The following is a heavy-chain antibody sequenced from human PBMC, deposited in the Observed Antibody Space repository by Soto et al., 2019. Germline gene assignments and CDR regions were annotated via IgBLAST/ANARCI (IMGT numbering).Heavy chain of an antibody. J-gene: IGHJ5*02. CDR1: GYTFTSYG. V-gene: IGHV1-18*01. CDR2: ISAYNGNT. D-gene: IGHD2-15*01. CDR3: ARVSGYCSGGSCYFRGPWFDP. Sequence: GASVKVSCKASGYTFTSYGISWVRQAPGQGLEWMGWISAYNGNTNYAQKLQDRVTMTTDTSTSTAYMELRSLRSDDTAVYYCARVSGYCSGGSCYFRGPWFDPWGQGTLVTVSS.